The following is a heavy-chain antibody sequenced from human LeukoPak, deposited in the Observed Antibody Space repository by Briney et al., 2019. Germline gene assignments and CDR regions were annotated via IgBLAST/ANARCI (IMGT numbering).Heavy chain of an antibody. CDR1: GYTFTSYY. CDR3: AREDYGSGSYYNPHWFDP. V-gene: IGHV1-46*01. J-gene: IGHJ5*02. CDR2: INPSGGST. Sequence: GASVKVSCKASGYTFTSYYMHWVRQAPGQGLEWMGIINPSGGSTSYAQKFQGRVTMTRDTSTSTAYMELSSLRSEDTAVYYCAREDYGSGSYYNPHWFDPWGQGTLVTVSS. D-gene: IGHD3-10*01.